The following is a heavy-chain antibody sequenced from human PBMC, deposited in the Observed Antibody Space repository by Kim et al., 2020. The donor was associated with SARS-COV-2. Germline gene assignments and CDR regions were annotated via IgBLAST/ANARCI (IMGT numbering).Heavy chain of an antibody. Sequence: SETLSLTCTVSGYSISSGYYWGWIRQPPGKGLEWIGSIYHSGSTYYNPSLKSRVTISVDTSKNQFSLKLSSVTAADTAVYYCARDLRFGYRTFDYWGQGT. CDR2: IYHSGST. CDR3: ARDLRFGYRTFDY. D-gene: IGHD3-16*01. V-gene: IGHV4-38-2*02. J-gene: IGHJ4*02. CDR1: GYSISSGYY.